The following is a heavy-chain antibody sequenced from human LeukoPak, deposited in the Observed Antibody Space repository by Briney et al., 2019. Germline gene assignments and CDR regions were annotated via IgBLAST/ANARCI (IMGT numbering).Heavy chain of an antibody. Sequence: ASETLSLTCAVYGGSFSGYYWSLTRQPPGKGLEWIGEINHSGSTNYNPSLKSRVTISVDTSKNQFSLKLSSVTAADTAVYYCARNITIFGATTRGQGTLVTVPS. CDR1: GGSFSGYY. CDR3: ARNITIFGATT. CDR2: INHSGST. V-gene: IGHV4-34*01. D-gene: IGHD3-3*01. J-gene: IGHJ4*02.